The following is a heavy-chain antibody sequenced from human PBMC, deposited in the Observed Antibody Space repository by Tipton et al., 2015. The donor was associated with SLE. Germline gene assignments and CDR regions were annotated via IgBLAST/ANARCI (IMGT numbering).Heavy chain of an antibody. CDR3: ARKWDY. J-gene: IGHJ4*02. CDR1: GGSFSGNY. Sequence: TLSLTCAVSGGSFSGNYWSWVRQPPGKGLEWIGEINDSGSTNYNPSLKSRVNISIDTSKNQFSLKVSSVTAADTAVYYCARKWDYWGQGTLVTVSS. CDR2: INDSGST. V-gene: IGHV4-34*01. D-gene: IGHD1-26*01.